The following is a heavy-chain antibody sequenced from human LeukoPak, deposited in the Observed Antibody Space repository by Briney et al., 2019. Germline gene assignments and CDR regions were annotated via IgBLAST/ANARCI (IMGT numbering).Heavy chain of an antibody. CDR3: ARGPFGCSSTSCYGDWYFDL. V-gene: IGHV1-69*05. CDR2: IIPIFGTA. CDR1: GGTFSRYA. Sequence: VASLKVSCKASGGTFSRYAISWVRQAPGQGLEWMGGIIPIFGTANYAQKFQGRVTITTDESTSTAYMELSSLRSEDTAVYYCARGPFGCSSTSCYGDWYFDLWGRGTLVTVSS. D-gene: IGHD2-2*01. J-gene: IGHJ2*01.